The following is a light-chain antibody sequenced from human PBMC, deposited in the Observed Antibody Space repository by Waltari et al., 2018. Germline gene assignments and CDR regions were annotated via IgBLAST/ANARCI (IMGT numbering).Light chain of an antibody. V-gene: IGKV2-30*02. CDR1: QSLVHSDGNTY. CDR2: KVS. CDR3: MQGTQWPWT. J-gene: IGKJ1*01. Sequence: DVVMTQSPLSLPVTLGQSASISCRSSQSLVHSDGNTYLNWFHQRPGQSPRRLISKVSNRDSGVPDRFSGSGSGTDFTLKISRVEAEDVGVYYCMQGTQWPWTFGQGTKVEIK.